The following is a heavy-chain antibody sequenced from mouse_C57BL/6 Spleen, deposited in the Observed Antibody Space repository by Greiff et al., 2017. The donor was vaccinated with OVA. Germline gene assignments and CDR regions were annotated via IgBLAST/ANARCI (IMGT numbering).Heavy chain of an antibody. D-gene: IGHD3-2*02. J-gene: IGHJ4*01. CDR1: GYAFSSSW. CDR2: IYPGDGDT. CDR3: AREGAQARGGNAMDY. Sequence: QVQLKQSGPELVKPGASVKISCKASGYAFSSSWMNWVKQRPGKGLEWIGRIYPGDGDTNYNGKFKGKATLTADKSSSTAYMQLSSLTSEDSAVYFCAREGAQARGGNAMDYWGQGTSVTVSS. V-gene: IGHV1-82*01.